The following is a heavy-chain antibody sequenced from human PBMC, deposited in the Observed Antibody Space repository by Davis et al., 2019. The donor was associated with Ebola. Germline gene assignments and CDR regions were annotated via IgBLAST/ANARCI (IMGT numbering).Heavy chain of an antibody. D-gene: IGHD2-2*01. CDR3: ARVLCSTTSCFEGYIYGMDV. J-gene: IGHJ6*02. Sequence: ASVKVSCKASGYTFTSYGFSWVRQALGQGLEWMGWISAYNGNTNYVQKLQDRVTMTTDTSTSTAYMELRSLRSDDTAVYYCARVLCSTTSCFEGYIYGMDVWGQGTTVTVSS. CDR1: GYTFTSYG. CDR2: ISAYNGNT. V-gene: IGHV1-18*01.